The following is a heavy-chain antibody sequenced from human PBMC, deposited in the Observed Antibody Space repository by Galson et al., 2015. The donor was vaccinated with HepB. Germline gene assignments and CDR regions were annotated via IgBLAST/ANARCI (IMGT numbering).Heavy chain of an antibody. CDR3: VTAGSTNYYGMDV. Sequence: SLRLSCAVSGFRVSSNYMSWVRQAPGKGLEWVSVIYSGGATAYSDSVKGRFTIYRDTFKTTLYLQMNSMRAEDTALYYCVTAGSTNYYGMDVWGQGTTVTVSS. D-gene: IGHD2-2*01. V-gene: IGHV3-53*01. CDR1: GFRVSSNY. CDR2: IYSGGAT. J-gene: IGHJ6*02.